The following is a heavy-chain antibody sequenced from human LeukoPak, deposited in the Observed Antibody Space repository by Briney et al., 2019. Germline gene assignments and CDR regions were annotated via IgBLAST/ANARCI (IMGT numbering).Heavy chain of an antibody. CDR3: ARITLKRDYDILTGQYPMTFDI. J-gene: IGHJ3*02. Sequence: PSGTLSLTCAVSGGSISSSNWWSWVRQPPGQGLEWIGEIYHSGSTNYNPSLKSRVTISVDKSKNQFSLKLSSVTAADTAVYYCARITLKRDYDILTGQYPMTFDIWGQGTMVTVSS. CDR2: IYHSGST. CDR1: GGSISSSNW. V-gene: IGHV4-4*02. D-gene: IGHD3-9*01.